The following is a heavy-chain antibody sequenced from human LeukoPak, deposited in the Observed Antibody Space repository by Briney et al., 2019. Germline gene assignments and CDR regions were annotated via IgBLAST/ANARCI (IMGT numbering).Heavy chain of an antibody. D-gene: IGHD2-21*02. CDR3: ARNIVVVTAFDY. J-gene: IGHJ4*02. V-gene: IGHV4-30-4*08. Sequence: SWIRQPPGKGLEWIGYIYYSGSTHYNPSLKSRVTISVATSKNQFFLKLSYVTAADTAVYYCARNIVVVTAFDYWGQGTLVTVSS. CDR2: IYYSGST.